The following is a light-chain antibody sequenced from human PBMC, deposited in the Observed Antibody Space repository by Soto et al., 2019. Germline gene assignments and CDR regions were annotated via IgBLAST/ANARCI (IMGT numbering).Light chain of an antibody. CDR3: AAWNDRMDGYV. CDR2: SNN. V-gene: IGLV1-44*01. J-gene: IGLJ1*01. CDR1: SSNIGSNI. Sequence: QAVVTQPPSASGTPGQRVTISCSGSSSNIGSNIVTWYQQLPGTAPKLLIYSNNQRPSGVPDRFSGSKSGTSASLAISGLQSEDEADYYCAAWNDRMDGYVFGTGTKLTVL.